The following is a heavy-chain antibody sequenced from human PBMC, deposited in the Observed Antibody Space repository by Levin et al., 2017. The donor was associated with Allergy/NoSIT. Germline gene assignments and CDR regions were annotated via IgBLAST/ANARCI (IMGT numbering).Heavy chain of an antibody. Sequence: PGGSLRLSCAASGFTFSSYGMHWVRQAPGKGLEWVAVISYDGSNKYYADSVKGRFTISRDNSKNTLYLQMNSLRAEDTAVYYCAKDLRLGGYFDWLFPLFAFDIWGQGTMVTVSS. CDR3: AKDLRLGGYFDWLFPLFAFDI. V-gene: IGHV3-30*18. CDR2: ISYDGSNK. D-gene: IGHD3-9*01. CDR1: GFTFSSYG. J-gene: IGHJ3*02.